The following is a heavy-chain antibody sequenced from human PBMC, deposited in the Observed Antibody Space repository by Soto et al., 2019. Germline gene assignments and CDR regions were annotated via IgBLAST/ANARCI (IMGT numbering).Heavy chain of an antibody. D-gene: IGHD2-21*01. J-gene: IGHJ6*02. CDR3: AHRVRSIPENYYYGMDV. CDR2: IYWDDDK. CDR1: GFSLSTSGVG. Sequence: QITLKESGPTLVKPTQTLTLTCTFSGFSLSTSGVGVGWIRQPPGKALEWLALIYWDDDKRYSPSLKSRLTITKDTSKNQVVLTMTNMDPVDTATYYCAHRVRSIPENYYYGMDVWGQGTTVTVSS. V-gene: IGHV2-5*02.